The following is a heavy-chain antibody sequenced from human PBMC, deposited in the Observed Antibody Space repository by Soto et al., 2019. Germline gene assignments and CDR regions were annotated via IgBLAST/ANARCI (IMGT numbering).Heavy chain of an antibody. J-gene: IGHJ5*02. Sequence: PGESLKISCAASGFTFSSYSMNWVRQAPGKGLEWVSYISSSSSTIYYADSVKGRFTISRDNAKNSLYLQMNSLRAEDTAVYYCARDRRVVGYCSGGSCYKPNWFDPWGQGTLVTVSS. CDR2: ISSSSSTI. D-gene: IGHD2-15*01. CDR1: GFTFSSYS. V-gene: IGHV3-48*01. CDR3: ARDRRVVGYCSGGSCYKPNWFDP.